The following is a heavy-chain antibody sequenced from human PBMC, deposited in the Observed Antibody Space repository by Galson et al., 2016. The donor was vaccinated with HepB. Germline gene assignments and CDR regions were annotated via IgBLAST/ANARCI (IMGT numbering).Heavy chain of an antibody. J-gene: IGHJ3*01. CDR2: IYPGDSDT. CDR3: ARGGDDGGDYLWRAFDF. Sequence: QSGAEVKKPGESLKISCKGSGSNFTSYWIAWVRQMPGKGLEWMGIIYPGDSDTRYSPSFQGQVTISADKSISTAYLQWSSLKASDSAIYYCARGGDDGGDYLWRAFDFWGQGTMVTASS. D-gene: IGHD2-21*01. CDR1: GSNFTSYW. V-gene: IGHV5-51*01.